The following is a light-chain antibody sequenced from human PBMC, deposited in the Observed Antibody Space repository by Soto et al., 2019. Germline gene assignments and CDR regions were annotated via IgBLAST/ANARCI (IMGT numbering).Light chain of an antibody. CDR2: AAS. CDR3: QQASSFPLT. Sequence: DIQMTQNTSSVSASMKDRVTITYLASQGISSWLGWYQQKPGQAPKLLIFAASSLQSGVPSRFSGSESGTEFTLTISSLQPEDVATYYCQQASSFPLTFGGGTKVDI. CDR1: QGISSW. V-gene: IGKV1-12*01. J-gene: IGKJ4*01.